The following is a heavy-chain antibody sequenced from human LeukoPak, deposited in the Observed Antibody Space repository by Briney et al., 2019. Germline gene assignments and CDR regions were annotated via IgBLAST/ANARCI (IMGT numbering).Heavy chain of an antibody. CDR1: GFTFSSYW. CDR2: IKQDGSEK. J-gene: IGHJ6*03. Sequence: GGSLRLSCAASGFTFSSYWMSWVRQAPGKGLEWVANIKQDGSEKYYVDSVKGRFTISRDNAKNSLYLQMNSLRAEDTAVYYCARDRRVTSPLAYYMDVWGKGTTDTVSS. CDR3: ARDRRVTSPLAYYMDV. D-gene: IGHD2-2*01. V-gene: IGHV3-7*01.